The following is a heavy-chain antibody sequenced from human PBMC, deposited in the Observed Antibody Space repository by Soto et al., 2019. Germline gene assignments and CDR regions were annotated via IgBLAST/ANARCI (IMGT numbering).Heavy chain of an antibody. CDR3: ARYRSLDP. CDR2: IKEDGSEK. V-gene: IGHV3-7*03. D-gene: IGHD3-16*02. J-gene: IGHJ5*02. CDR1: GFILRNDW. Sequence: VWSLRLSSADSGFILRNDWMSWVRQAPGMGLEWVASIKEDGSEKYYVDPVKGRFTISRENAKNSLYLQMNSLRAEDTAVYYCARYRSLDPWGEGILVTVS.